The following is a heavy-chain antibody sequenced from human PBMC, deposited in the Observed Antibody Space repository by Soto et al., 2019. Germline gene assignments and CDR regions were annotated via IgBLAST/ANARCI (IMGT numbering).Heavy chain of an antibody. Sequence: QITLKESGPTVVRPTQTLTLTCTFSGFSLNTAGVGVGWVRQPPGKAPEWLALIYWHEDKHYSPSLRNRHTITQHSFKCQVFLTKTNMDPVDTGTYYCAHILGKSRDWLAFDYWGQGTLVIVST. CDR2: IYWHEDK. CDR3: AHILGKSRDWLAFDY. D-gene: IGHD2-21*02. J-gene: IGHJ4*02. CDR1: GFSLNTAGVG. V-gene: IGHV2-5*01.